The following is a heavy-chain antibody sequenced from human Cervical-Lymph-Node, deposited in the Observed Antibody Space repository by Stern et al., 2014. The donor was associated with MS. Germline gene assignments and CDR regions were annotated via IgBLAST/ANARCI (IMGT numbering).Heavy chain of an antibody. CDR1: GFIFSTSG. J-gene: IGHJ1*01. Sequence: QVQLVQSGGGVVQTGRSLRLSCAASGFIFSTSGMHWVRQAPGKVLEWVALIWYDGSEKHYADSVKGRFTISRDNSKNRLYLEMNTLRAEDTAVYYCARDIDSSGNLYLQHWGQGTLVTVSP. CDR2: IWYDGSEK. V-gene: IGHV3-33*01. D-gene: IGHD6-19*01. CDR3: ARDIDSSGNLYLQH.